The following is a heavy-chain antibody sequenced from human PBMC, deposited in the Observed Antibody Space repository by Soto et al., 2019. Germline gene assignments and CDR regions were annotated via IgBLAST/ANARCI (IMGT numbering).Heavy chain of an antibody. V-gene: IGHV5-10-1*01. Sequence: LGESLKISCQGSGYSFTTYWISWVRQMPGKGLEWMGRIDPSDSYTNYSPSFQGHVTISADKSISTAYLQWSSLKASDTAMYYCARPGIAAAGTELDYWGQGTLVTVSS. CDR3: ARPGIAAAGTELDY. D-gene: IGHD6-13*01. CDR1: GYSFTTYW. CDR2: IDPSDSYT. J-gene: IGHJ4*02.